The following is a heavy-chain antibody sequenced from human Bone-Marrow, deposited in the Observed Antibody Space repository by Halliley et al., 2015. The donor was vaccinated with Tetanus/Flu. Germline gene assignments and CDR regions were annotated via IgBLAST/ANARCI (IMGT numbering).Heavy chain of an antibody. D-gene: IGHD2-8*02. CDR1: GFTFSDFY. CDR2: ISSRSGHS. V-gene: IGHV3-11*06. CDR3: ARSTTGGEDI. J-gene: IGHJ3*02. Sequence: SGFTFSDFYMTWIRQAPGKGLEWVSFISSRSGHSNYADSVKGRFTVSRDNGRNSLFLQMNSLRAEDTALYYCARSTTGGEDIWGQGTMVTVSS.